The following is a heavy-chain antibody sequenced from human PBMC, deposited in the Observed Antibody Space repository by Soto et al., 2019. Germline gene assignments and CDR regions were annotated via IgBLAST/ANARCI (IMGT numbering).Heavy chain of an antibody. J-gene: IGHJ4*02. CDR3: ARDHPPDY. CDR2: ISYDGENK. V-gene: IGHV3-30*04. CDR1: GFTFYTYA. Sequence: QVQLVESGGGVVQPGRSLRLSCAASGFTFYTYAMHWVRQAPGKGLEWVAVISYDGENKYYADSVKGRFTISRDNSKNTLYLQMNSLRAEDTAVYYCARDHPPDYWGQGTLITVSS.